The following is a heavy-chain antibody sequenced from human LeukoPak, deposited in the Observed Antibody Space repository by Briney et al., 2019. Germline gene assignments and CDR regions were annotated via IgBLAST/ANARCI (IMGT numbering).Heavy chain of an antibody. CDR2: IYYSGST. CDR1: GGSISSYY. Sequence: SETLSLTCTVSGGSISSYYWSWLRQPPGKGLEGIGYIYYSGSTNYNPSLKSRVTISVDTSKNQLSLKLSSVTAADTAVYYCARVSGVRGSGIDYWGQGTLVTVSS. D-gene: IGHD3-10*01. CDR3: ARVSGVRGSGIDY. J-gene: IGHJ4*02. V-gene: IGHV4-59*01.